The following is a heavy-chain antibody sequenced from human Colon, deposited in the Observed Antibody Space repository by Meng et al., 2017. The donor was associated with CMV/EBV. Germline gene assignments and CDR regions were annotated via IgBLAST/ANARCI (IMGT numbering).Heavy chain of an antibody. CDR2: IYWDDDK. Sequence: QITLKESGPTLVKPTQTLTMTCTFSGFSLSTSGVGVGWVRQPPGKALEWLTVIYWDDDKRYSLSLKSRLTITKDTSKNQVVLTLTNKDPVDTATYYCAHRRSRGYSFDYWGQGTLVTVSS. J-gene: IGHJ4*02. CDR1: GFSLSTSGVG. D-gene: IGHD5-12*01. V-gene: IGHV2-5*02. CDR3: AHRRSRGYSFDY.